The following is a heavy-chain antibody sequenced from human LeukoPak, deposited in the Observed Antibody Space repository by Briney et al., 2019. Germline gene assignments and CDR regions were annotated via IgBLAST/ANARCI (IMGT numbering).Heavy chain of an antibody. Sequence: ASVKVSCKASGYTFTSYGISWVRQAPGQGLEWMGWITAYNDNTNYARKLQGRVTMTTDTSTSTAYMELRNLRSDDTAVYYCARALLWFGEPSHIDYWGQGTLVTASS. CDR3: ARALLWFGEPSHIDY. CDR1: GYTFTSYG. CDR2: ITAYNDNT. D-gene: IGHD3-10*01. V-gene: IGHV1-18*01. J-gene: IGHJ4*02.